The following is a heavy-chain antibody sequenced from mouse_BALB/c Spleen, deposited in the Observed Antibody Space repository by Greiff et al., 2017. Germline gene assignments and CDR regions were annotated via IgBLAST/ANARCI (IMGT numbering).Heavy chain of an antibody. Sequence: EVQLVESGGGLVKPGGSLKLSCAASGFTFSSYAMSWVRQTPEKRLEWVASISSGGSTYYPDSVKGRFTISRDNARNILYLQMSSLRSEDTAMYYCARRDGSSDYWGQGTTLTVSS. CDR2: ISSGGST. V-gene: IGHV5-6-5*01. CDR3: ARRDGSSDY. CDR1: GFTFSSYA. D-gene: IGHD1-1*01. J-gene: IGHJ2*01.